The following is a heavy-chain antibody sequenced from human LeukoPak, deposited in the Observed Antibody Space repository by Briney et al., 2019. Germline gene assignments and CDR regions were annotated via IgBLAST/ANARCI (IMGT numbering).Heavy chain of an antibody. D-gene: IGHD5-12*01. Sequence: GGSLRLSCAASGFTFSTYAMHWVRQAPGKGLEWVAFTSYDGSNKYYADSVKGRFTISRDNSKNTLYPQMNSLRVEDTAVYYCARVIYGAYDLDYWGQGVLVTVSS. CDR2: TSYDGSNK. V-gene: IGHV3-30*04. CDR1: GFTFSTYA. J-gene: IGHJ4*02. CDR3: ARVIYGAYDLDY.